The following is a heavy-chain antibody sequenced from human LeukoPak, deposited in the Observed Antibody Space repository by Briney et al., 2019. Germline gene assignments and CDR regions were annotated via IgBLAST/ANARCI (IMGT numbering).Heavy chain of an antibody. D-gene: IGHD2-8*02. Sequence: SETLSPPRTDYGGSINSYYHGWIRQPPGKGLEWIGYIYHSGTTNYNPSLKGRVTISPDTSKNQFSLKLSSVTAADTAVYYRARELPGSGWVFDFWGQGTLFHVPS. V-gene: IGHV4-59*01. J-gene: IGHJ4*02. CDR3: ARELPGSGWVFDF. CDR1: GGSINSYY. CDR2: IYHSGTT.